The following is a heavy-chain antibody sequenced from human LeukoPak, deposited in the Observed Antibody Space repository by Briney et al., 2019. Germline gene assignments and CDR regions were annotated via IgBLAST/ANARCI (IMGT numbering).Heavy chain of an antibody. CDR1: GGSISSSSYY. J-gene: IGHJ5*02. CDR2: IYYSGST. Sequence: SETLSLTCTVSGGSISSSSYYWGWIRQPPGKGLEWIGSIYYSGSTYYNPSLKSRVTISVDTSKNQFSLKLSSVTAADTAAYYCARSSPSHRDYYDSSGYYLGWFDPWGQGTLVTVSS. D-gene: IGHD3-22*01. V-gene: IGHV4-39*07. CDR3: ARSSPSHRDYYDSSGYYLGWFDP.